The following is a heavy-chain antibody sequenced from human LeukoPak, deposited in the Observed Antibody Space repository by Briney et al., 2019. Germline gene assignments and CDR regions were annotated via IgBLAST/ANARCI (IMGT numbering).Heavy chain of an antibody. J-gene: IGHJ6*04. V-gene: IGHV3-30*04. D-gene: IGHD1-1*01. CDR2: ISYDGSNK. CDR3: AREVQLERSPPCGMDV. Sequence: GRSLRLSCAASGFTFSSYAMHWVRQAPGKGLEWVAVISYDGSNKYYADSVKGRFTISRDNSKNTLYLQMNSPRAEDTAVYYCAREVQLERSPPCGMDVWGKGTTVTVSS. CDR1: GFTFSSYA.